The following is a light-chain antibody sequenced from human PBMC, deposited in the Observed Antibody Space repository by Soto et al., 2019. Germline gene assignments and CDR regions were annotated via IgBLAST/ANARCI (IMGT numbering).Light chain of an antibody. Sequence: QLVLTQPPSVSGAPGQRVTISCTGSSSNIGAGYDVHWYQQLPGTVPKVLIYGNSNRPSGVPDRFSGSKSGTSASLAITGLQAEDEADYYCQSYDSSLSAVVFGGVTKLTVL. CDR3: QSYDSSLSAVV. V-gene: IGLV1-40*01. J-gene: IGLJ2*01. CDR2: GNS. CDR1: SSNIGAGYD.